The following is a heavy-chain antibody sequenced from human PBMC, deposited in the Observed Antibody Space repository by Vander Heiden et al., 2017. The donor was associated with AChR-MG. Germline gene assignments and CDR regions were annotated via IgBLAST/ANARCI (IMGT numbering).Heavy chain of an antibody. CDR3: ARQASLGGYAYYYYYYGMDV. CDR1: GGSISSSSYY. D-gene: IGHD5-12*01. J-gene: IGHJ6*02. V-gene: IGHV4-39*01. CDR2: IYYSGST. Sequence: QLQLQESGPGLVKPSETLSLTCTVPGGSISSSSYYWRWIRQPPGKGLEWIGSIYYSGSTYYNPSLKSRVTISVDTSKNQFSLKLSSVTAADTAVYYCARQASLGGYAYYYYYYGMDVWGQGTTVTVSS.